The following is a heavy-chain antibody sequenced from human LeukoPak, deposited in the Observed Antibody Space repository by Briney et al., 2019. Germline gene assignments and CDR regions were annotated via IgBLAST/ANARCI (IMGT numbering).Heavy chain of an antibody. D-gene: IGHD6-6*01. J-gene: IGHJ4*02. CDR3: AKVGRGREQLATD. V-gene: IGHV3-30*18. CDR1: GFTFSSYG. CDR2: ISYDGSNK. Sequence: GGSLRLSCAASGFTFSSYGMHWVRQAPGKGLEWVAVISYDGSNKYYADSVKGRFTISRDNAKNSLYLQMNSLRAEDTALYYCAKVGRGREQLATDWGQGTLVTVSS.